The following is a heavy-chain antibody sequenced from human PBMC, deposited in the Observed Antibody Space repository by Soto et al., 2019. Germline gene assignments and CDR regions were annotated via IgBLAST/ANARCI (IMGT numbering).Heavy chain of an antibody. D-gene: IGHD2-2*01. V-gene: IGHV3-23*01. CDR2: SSGTGANA. CDR3: ANVVG. CDR1: GFALLSFA. Sequence: EVQLLESGGDLVQPGGSLRLSCAGSGFALLSFAMNWVRQAPGKGLEWVAASSGTGANAYYTDSVRGRFTVSRDNSKNMVFLVMNSLRVEDTAVYYCANVVGWGQGTLVTVSS. J-gene: IGHJ4*02.